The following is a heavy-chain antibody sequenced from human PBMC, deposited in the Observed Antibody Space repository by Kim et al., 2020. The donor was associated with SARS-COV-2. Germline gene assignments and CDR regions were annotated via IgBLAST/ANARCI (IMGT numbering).Heavy chain of an antibody. CDR2: INNSGRT. CDR3: VRRLSITAASGSYYCYL. J-gene: IGHJ2*01. D-gene: IGHD3-10*01. Sequence: SETLSLTCAVYGGSFSGFYLSWIRQPPGRGLEWIGEINNSGRTNYNPSLKSRVTISFNTSKKQFSLRLTSVTAADTAAYYCVRRLSITAASGSYYCYL. CDR1: GGSFSGFY. V-gene: IGHV4-34*01.